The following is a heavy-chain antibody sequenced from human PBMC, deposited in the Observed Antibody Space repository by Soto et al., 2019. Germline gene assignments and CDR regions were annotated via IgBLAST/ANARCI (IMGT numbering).Heavy chain of an antibody. CDR2: ISGSASST. CDR1: GFIFSSHA. Sequence: EVQLLESGGGLVQPGGSLRLSCAASGFIFSSHAMSWVRQAPGKGLEWVSAISGSASSTFYADSVKGRFTISRDNSKNTLYLQMNSLIAEDTAVYYCAKHLLYSRSHNWFDPWGQGTLVTVSS. V-gene: IGHV3-23*01. J-gene: IGHJ5*02. D-gene: IGHD6-13*01. CDR3: AKHLLYSRSHNWFDP.